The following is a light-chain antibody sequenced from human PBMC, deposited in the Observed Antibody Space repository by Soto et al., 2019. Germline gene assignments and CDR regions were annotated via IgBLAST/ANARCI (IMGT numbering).Light chain of an antibody. V-gene: IGLV2-14*01. CDR1: SSDVGGYNY. CDR3: SSYTSSSRYV. CDR2: EVS. J-gene: IGLJ1*01. Sequence: QAPLTQPASVSGSPGQSITIAFTGTSSDVGGYNYVSWYQQHPGKAPKLMIYEVSNRPSGVSNRFSGSKSGNTASLTISGLQAEDEADYYCSSYTSSSRYVFGTGTKVTVL.